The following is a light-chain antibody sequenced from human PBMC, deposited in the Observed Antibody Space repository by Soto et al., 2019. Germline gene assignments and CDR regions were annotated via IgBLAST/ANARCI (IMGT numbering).Light chain of an antibody. CDR3: SLYTSSTFYV. CDR1: SSDVGYYNR. Sequence: QSVLTQPPSVSGSPGQSVTISCTGTSSDVGYYNRVSWYQQPPGTAPKLLIYEVSNRPSGVPDRFSGSKSGNTASLTISGLQAEDEAHYYCSLYTSSTFYVFGTGTKVNVL. V-gene: IGLV2-18*01. J-gene: IGLJ1*01. CDR2: EVS.